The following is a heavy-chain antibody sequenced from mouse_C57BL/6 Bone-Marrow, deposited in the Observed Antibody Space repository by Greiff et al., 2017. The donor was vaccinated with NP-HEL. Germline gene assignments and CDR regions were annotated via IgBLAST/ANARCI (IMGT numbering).Heavy chain of an antibody. CDR3: ARSPPPIYFCFDY. CDR1: GYSITSGYY. J-gene: IGHJ2*01. V-gene: IGHV3-6*01. D-gene: IGHD1-1*01. CDR2: ISYDGSN. Sequence: ESGPGLVKPSQSLSLTCSVTGYSITSGYYWNWIRQFPGNKLEWMGYISYDGSNNYNPSLKNRISITRDTTKNQFFLKLNSVTTEDTATYYCARSPPPIYFCFDYWGPGTTLTVSS.